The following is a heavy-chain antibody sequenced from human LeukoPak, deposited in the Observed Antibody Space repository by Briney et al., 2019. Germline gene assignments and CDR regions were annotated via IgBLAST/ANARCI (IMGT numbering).Heavy chain of an antibody. D-gene: IGHD3-22*01. CDR2: INAGNGNT. Sequence: ASVNVSCKASGYTFTSYAMHWVRQAPGQRLEWMGWINAGNGNTKYSQKFQGRVTITRDTSASTAYMELSSLRSEDTAVYYCARGARLYRNYYDSSGYSPLGYWGQGTLVTVSS. V-gene: IGHV1-3*01. CDR3: ARGARLYRNYYDSSGYSPLGY. CDR1: GYTFTSYA. J-gene: IGHJ4*02.